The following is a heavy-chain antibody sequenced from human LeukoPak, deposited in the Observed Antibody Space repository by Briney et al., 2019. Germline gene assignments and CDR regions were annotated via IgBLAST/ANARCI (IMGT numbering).Heavy chain of an antibody. D-gene: IGHD6-6*01. J-gene: IGHJ6*03. CDR3: ARADSSIAARLSRSSIFNYYYYMDV. V-gene: IGHV3-74*01. CDR2: ISTDASST. Sequence: GGSLRLSCAGSGFTFSSYWMHWVRQAPGKGLVWVSRISTDASSTTYADSVKGRFTISRDNAKNSLYLQMNSLRAEDTAVYYCARADSSIAARLSRSSIFNYYYYMDVWGKGTTVTVSS. CDR1: GFTFSSYW.